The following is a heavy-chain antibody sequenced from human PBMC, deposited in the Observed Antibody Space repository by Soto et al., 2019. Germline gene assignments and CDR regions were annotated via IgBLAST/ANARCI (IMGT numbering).Heavy chain of an antibody. J-gene: IGHJ5*02. V-gene: IGHV4-61*01. CDR1: GGSVSSGSYY. CDR3: ARVATQEYWFDP. CDR2: IYYSGST. Sequence: PSETLSLTCTVSGGSVSSGSYYWSWIRQPPGKGLEWIGYIYYSGSTNYNPSLKSRVTISVDTSKNQFSLKLSSVTAADTAVYYCARVATQEYWFDPWGQGTLVTVSS. D-gene: IGHD1-26*01.